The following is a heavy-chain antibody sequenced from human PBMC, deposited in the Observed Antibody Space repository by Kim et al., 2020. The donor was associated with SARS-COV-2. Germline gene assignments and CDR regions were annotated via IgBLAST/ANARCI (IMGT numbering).Heavy chain of an antibody. J-gene: IGHJ4*02. V-gene: IGHV5-51*01. Sequence: GESLKISCKGSEYSFTNYWIGWVRQMPGKGLEWMWIIYPGDSDTRYSPSFQGQVTISADKSISTAYLQWSSLKASDTAMYYCARPSDSSGWYGVPYWGQGTLVTVSS. D-gene: IGHD6-19*01. CDR1: EYSFTNYW. CDR2: IYPGDSDT. CDR3: ARPSDSSGWYGVPY.